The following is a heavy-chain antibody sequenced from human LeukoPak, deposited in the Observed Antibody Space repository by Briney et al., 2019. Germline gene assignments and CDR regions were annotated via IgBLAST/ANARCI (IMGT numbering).Heavy chain of an antibody. CDR2: IGGSGGST. V-gene: IGHV3-23*01. J-gene: IGHJ4*02. D-gene: IGHD2-2*01. Sequence: PGGSLRLSCAASGFTFSSYAMSWVRQAPGKGLEWVSAIGGSGGSTYYVDSVKGRFTISRDNSKNTLYMQMNSLRAEDTAVYYCAKHVGYCSSNSCYFDYWGQGTLVTVSS. CDR3: AKHVGYCSSNSCYFDY. CDR1: GFTFSSYA.